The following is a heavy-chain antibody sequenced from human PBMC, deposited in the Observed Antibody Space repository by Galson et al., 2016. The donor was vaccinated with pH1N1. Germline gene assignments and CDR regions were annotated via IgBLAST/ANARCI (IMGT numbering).Heavy chain of an antibody. J-gene: IGHJ4*02. CDR1: GFTFINYA. V-gene: IGHV3-23*01. CDR2: ISGTGDPT. D-gene: IGHD1-26*01. Sequence: SLRLSCAASGFTFINYAMSWVRQAPGKGLEWVSTISGTGDPTYYADSVKGRFTISRDNSNNTVYLRMNSLRVEDTAVYYCAKDLGRYSEIYYWGQGTLVTVSS. CDR3: AKDLGRYSEIYY.